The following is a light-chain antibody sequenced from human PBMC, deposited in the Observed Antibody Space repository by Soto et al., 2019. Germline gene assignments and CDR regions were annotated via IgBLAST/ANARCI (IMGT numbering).Light chain of an antibody. CDR1: QSISSY. J-gene: IGKJ2*01. V-gene: IGKV1-39*01. CDR2: AAS. Sequence: DIQMTQSPSSLSASVGDGVTITCRASQSISSYLNWYQQKPGKAPKLLIYAASILQSGVSSRFSGGGSGTDFALTSSSLLLEDFAAYYWQQRYSTQHTLGQGTKLEIK. CDR3: QQRYSTQHT.